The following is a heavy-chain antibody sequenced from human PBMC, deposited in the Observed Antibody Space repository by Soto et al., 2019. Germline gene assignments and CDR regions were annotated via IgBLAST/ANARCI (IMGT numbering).Heavy chain of an antibody. J-gene: IGHJ3*02. Sequence: QVQLVQSGAEVKKPGSSVKVSCKDSGGTFSTYSMFWVRQAPGQGLEWMGRIIPMLGVRNYSQRFQDRVTIIADKSTATVHMELSSLRSEDTALYYCTIGSWSGEVFDIWGQGTMVTVSS. D-gene: IGHD2-21*01. V-gene: IGHV1-69*02. CDR2: IIPMLGVR. CDR3: TIGSWSGEVFDI. CDR1: GGTFSTYS.